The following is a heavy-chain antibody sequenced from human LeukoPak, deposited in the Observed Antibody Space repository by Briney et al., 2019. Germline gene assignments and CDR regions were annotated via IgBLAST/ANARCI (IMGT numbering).Heavy chain of an antibody. Sequence: GGSLRLSCAASGLTFSDYYMSWICQAPGKGLEWVSYISSSSSYTNYADSVKGRFTISRDNAKNSLYLQMNSLRAEDTAVYYCARDLTMIGYCSGGSGSDAFDIWGQGTMVTVSS. CDR1: GLTFSDYY. D-gene: IGHD2-15*01. CDR3: ARDLTMIGYCSGGSGSDAFDI. CDR2: ISSSSSYT. V-gene: IGHV3-11*05. J-gene: IGHJ3*02.